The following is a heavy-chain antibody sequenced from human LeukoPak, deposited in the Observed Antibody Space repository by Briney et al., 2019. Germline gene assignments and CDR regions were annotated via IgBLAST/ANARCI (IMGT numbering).Heavy chain of an antibody. CDR1: GFTFNDYT. J-gene: IGHJ4*02. V-gene: IGHV3-21*04. D-gene: IGHD2-2*01. Sequence: NPGGSLRLSCAASGFTFNDYTMTWVRQAPGKGLEWVSSITGDCNYIFYADSVKGRFTISRDNSKNSLYLQMNSLRTEDTALYYCANFLVGWGQGTLVTVSS. CDR2: ITGDCNYI. CDR3: ANFLVG.